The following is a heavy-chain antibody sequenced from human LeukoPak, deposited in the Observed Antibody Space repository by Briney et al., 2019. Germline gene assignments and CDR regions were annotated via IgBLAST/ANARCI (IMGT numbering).Heavy chain of an antibody. CDR1: GFTFSSYA. CDR3: AREVQWLATGFDY. J-gene: IGHJ4*02. Sequence: GGSLRLSCAASGFTFSSYAMHWVRQAPGKGLEWVAVISYDGSNKYYADSVKGRFTISRDNSKNTLYLQMNSLRAEDTAVYYCAREVQWLATGFDYWGQGTLVTVSS. D-gene: IGHD6-19*01. V-gene: IGHV3-30-3*01. CDR2: ISYDGSNK.